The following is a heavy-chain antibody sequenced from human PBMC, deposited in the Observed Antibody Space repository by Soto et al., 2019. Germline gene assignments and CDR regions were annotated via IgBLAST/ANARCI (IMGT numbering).Heavy chain of an antibody. D-gene: IGHD3-10*01. J-gene: IGHJ4*02. CDR3: ARGRASGSYYLLDY. V-gene: IGHV1-8*01. CDR2: INPNSGNI. Sequence: SVKVSCKASVNTLTSYDINWVRQATGHGLEWMGWINPNSGNIGYAQKFHGRVTMTRDTAIRTAYMEVSRLRSDDTAVYYCARGRASGSYYLLDYWGQGTLVTVSS. CDR1: VNTLTSYD.